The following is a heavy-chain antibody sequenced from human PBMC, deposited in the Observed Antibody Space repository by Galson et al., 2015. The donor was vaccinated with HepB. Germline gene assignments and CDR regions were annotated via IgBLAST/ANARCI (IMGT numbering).Heavy chain of an antibody. CDR1: GFTFSSYP. V-gene: IGHV3-23*01. D-gene: IGHD4-17*01. CDR3: AKTYGDYHIGQWDY. Sequence: SLRLSCAASGFTFSSYPMSWVRQAPGKGLEWVSSVHYNGEATYYSDSVKGRFTISRDQSKNTVYLQMNSLRAEDTAVYYCAKTYGDYHIGQWDYWGQGTLVSVSS. CDR2: VHYNGEAT. J-gene: IGHJ4*02.